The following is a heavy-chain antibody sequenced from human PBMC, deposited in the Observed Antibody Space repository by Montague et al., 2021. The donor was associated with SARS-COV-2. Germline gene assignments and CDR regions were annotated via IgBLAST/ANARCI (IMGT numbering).Heavy chain of an antibody. CDR1: GDSIRSSGYY. V-gene: IGHV4-39*01. CDR2: VYYSGST. D-gene: IGHD3-16*02. CDR3: ARPGFVELWLNLGWFDP. J-gene: IGHJ5*02. Sequence: SETLSLTCSVSGDSIRSSGYYWGWIRQPPGKGLEWIGTVYYSGSTNYNPSLKSRVTMPVDTSKNQFSLELRSVTAADTAVCYCARPGFVELWLNLGWFDPWGQGTLVTVSS.